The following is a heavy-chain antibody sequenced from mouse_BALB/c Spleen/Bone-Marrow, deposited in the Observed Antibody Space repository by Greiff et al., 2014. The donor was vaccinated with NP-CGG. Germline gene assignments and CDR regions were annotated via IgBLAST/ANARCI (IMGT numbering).Heavy chain of an antibody. CDR3: SSGPLYAMDY. CDR1: GYTFTSYW. V-gene: IGHV1S132*01. CDR2: IFPGTDTT. J-gene: IGHJ4*01. Sequence: VKLMESGAELVKPGTSVKLSCKTSGYTFTSYWIQWVKQRPGQGLGWIGEIFPGTDTTYYNEKFKGKATLTIDTSSSTAYMHLNSLTSEDSAVYFCSSGPLYAMDYWGQGTSVTVSS.